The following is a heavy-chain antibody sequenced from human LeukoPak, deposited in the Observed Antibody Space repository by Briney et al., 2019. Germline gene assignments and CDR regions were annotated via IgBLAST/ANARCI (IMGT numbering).Heavy chain of an antibody. V-gene: IGHV3-7*03. CDR2: MNQDRSER. D-gene: IGHD4-23*01. Sequence: GGSLRLSCAASGFIFSNSWMSWVRQAPGKGLEWVANMNQDRSERNYVDSVKGRLTISRDSAKGSLYLQMNGLRAEDTAVYFCVKDRGYSTFDYWGQGTLVTVSS. CDR3: VKDRGYSTFDY. J-gene: IGHJ4*02. CDR1: GFIFSNSW.